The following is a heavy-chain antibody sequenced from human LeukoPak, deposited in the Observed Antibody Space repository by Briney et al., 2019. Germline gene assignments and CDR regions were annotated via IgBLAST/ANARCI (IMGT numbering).Heavy chain of an antibody. D-gene: IGHD5-18*01. V-gene: IGHV3-74*01. CDR2: INSDGSST. Sequence: GGSLRLSCAASGFTFSSYWMHWVRQASGKGLVWVSRINSDGSSTSYPDSVKGRFTISRDNAKNTLYLRMNSLRVEDTAVYYCARDGGYTYGYGIDSWGQGTLVTVSS. CDR1: GFTFSSYW. CDR3: ARDGGYTYGYGIDS. J-gene: IGHJ4*02.